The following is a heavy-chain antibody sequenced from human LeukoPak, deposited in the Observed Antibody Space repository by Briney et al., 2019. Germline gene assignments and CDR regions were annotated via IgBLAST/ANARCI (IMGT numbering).Heavy chain of an antibody. J-gene: IGHJ6*02. Sequence: GGSLRLSCTASGFSFKSFAMHWVRQAAGTGLEWVAIISYDGTVKYYADSVKGRFNVSRDNSKNTLYLQMNSLRAEDTAVYYCARSGYSYEFIENNYGMDVWGQGTTVTVSS. V-gene: IGHV3-30-3*01. CDR3: ARSGYSYEFIENNYGMDV. CDR1: GFSFKSFA. D-gene: IGHD5-18*01. CDR2: ISYDGTVK.